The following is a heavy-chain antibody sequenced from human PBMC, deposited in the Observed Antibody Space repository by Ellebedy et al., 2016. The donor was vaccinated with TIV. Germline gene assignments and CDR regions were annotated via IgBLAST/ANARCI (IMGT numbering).Heavy chain of an antibody. Sequence: SETLSLXXTVSGGSISSSSYFWGWIRQPPGKGLEWIGSIYSSGSTYYNSSLKNRVTISVDTSKNHFSLKLSSVTAADTAVYYCTGGSYESWGQGTLVTVSS. D-gene: IGHD2-21*01. V-gene: IGHV4-39*02. J-gene: IGHJ5*02. CDR1: GGSISSSSYF. CDR2: IYSSGST. CDR3: TGGSYES.